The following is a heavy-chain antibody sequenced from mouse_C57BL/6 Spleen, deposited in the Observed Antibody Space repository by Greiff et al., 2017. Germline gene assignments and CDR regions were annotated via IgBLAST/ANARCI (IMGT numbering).Heavy chain of an antibody. V-gene: IGHV1-82*01. D-gene: IGHD1-1*01. J-gene: IGHJ2*01. CDR1: GYAFSSSW. CDR3: ALYDYYGGWYFDY. Sequence: QVQLQQSGPELVKPGASVKLSCKSSGYAFSSSWMNWVKQRPGKGLEWIGRIYPGDGDTNYNGKFKGQATLTADKSSSTAYMQLSSLTSEDSAVYFSALYDYYGGWYFDYWGQGTTLTVSS. CDR2: IYPGDGDT.